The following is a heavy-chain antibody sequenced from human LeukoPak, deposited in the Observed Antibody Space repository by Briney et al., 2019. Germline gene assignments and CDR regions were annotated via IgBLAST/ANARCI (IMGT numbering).Heavy chain of an antibody. Sequence: PSETLSLTCTVSGGSMSSTSYHWAWIRQPPGKGLEWIATVYYTGSAYYNPSLKSRVTISVDTSKSQFSLKLSSVTTADTALYYCAGYASGSYYWFDPWGQGTLVTVSS. CDR3: AGYASGSYYWFDP. D-gene: IGHD3-10*01. CDR2: VYYTGSA. J-gene: IGHJ5*02. CDR1: GGSMSSTSYH. V-gene: IGHV4-39*01.